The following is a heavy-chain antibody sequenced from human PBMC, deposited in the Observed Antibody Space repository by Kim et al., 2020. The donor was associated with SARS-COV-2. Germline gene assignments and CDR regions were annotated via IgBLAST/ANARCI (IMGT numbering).Heavy chain of an antibody. D-gene: IGHD1-7*01. CDR2: IYYSGST. Sequence: SETLSLTCTVSGGSISSGGYYWSWIRQHPGKGLEWIGYIYYSGSTYYNPSLKSRVTISVDTSKNQFSLKLSSVTAADTAVYYCARDCWGTNAFDIWGQGTMVTVSS. CDR3: ARDCWGTNAFDI. V-gene: IGHV4-31*03. CDR1: GGSISSGGYY. J-gene: IGHJ3*02.